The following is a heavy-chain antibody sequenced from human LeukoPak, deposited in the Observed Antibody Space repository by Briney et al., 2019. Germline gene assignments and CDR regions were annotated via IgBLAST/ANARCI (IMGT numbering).Heavy chain of an antibody. J-gene: IGHJ4*02. Sequence: ASVKVSCKASGYTFTSYYMHWVRQAPGQGLEWMGIINPSGGSTSYAQKFQGRVTMTRDMSTSTVYMELSSLRSEDTAVYYCATLGWVRSGSYEGGVPDYWGQGTLVTVSS. CDR2: INPSGGST. V-gene: IGHV1-46*01. CDR3: ATLGWVRSGSYEGGVPDY. CDR1: GYTFTSYY. D-gene: IGHD1-26*01.